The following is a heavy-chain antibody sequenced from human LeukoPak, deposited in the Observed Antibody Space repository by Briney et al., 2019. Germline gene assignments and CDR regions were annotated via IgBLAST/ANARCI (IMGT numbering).Heavy chain of an antibody. CDR1: GGSFSVYY. CDR3: ARGEWGYCSSTSCPYFDY. CDR2: INHSGST. D-gene: IGHD2-2*01. V-gene: IGHV4-34*01. J-gene: IGHJ4*02. Sequence: SETLSLTCAVYGGSFSVYYWSWIRQPPGKGLEWIGEINHSGSTNYHPSLKSRVTISVDTSKNHFSLKLSSVTAADKAVYYCARGEWGYCSSTSCPYFDYWGQGTLVTVSS.